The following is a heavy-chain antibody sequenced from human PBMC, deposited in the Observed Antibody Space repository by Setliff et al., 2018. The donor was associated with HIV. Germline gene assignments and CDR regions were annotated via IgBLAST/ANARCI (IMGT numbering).Heavy chain of an antibody. J-gene: IGHJ5*02. CDR2: MYTTGST. D-gene: IGHD3-22*01. V-gene: IGHV4-61*09. CDR1: GGSLSSGSYF. CDR3: ASRVYYYDSNNFLREEGFDP. Sequence: SETLSLTCTVSGGSLSSGSYFWSWIRQPAGRGLEWIGHMYTTGSTNYNPSLKSRVTISRDTSKNQFSLKLNSVTAADTAVYYCASRVYYYDSNNFLREEGFDPWGQGTLVTVSS.